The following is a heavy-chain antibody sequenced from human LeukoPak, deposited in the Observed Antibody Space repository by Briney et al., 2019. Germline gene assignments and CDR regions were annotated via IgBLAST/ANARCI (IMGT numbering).Heavy chain of an antibody. J-gene: IGHJ3*02. CDR2: IYTSGST. CDR3: ARAPIFGVVISDAFDI. Sequence: SETLSLTCTVSGGSISSYYWSWIRQPAGKGLEWIGRIYTSGSTNYNPSLKSRVTMSVDTSKNQFSLKLSSVTAADTAVYYCARAPIFGVVISDAFDIWGQGTMVTVSS. CDR1: GGSISSYY. D-gene: IGHD3-3*02. V-gene: IGHV4-4*07.